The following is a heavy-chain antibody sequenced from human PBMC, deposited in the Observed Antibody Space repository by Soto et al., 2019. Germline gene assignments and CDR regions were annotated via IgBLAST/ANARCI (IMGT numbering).Heavy chain of an antibody. V-gene: IGHV1-3*01. D-gene: IGHD6-6*01. CDR2: INAGNGDT. J-gene: IGHJ4*02. CDR3: ARSFNIRGSERAIDY. Sequence: GASVKVSCKASGYTFTSYSMHWVRQAPGQRLEWMGWINAGNGDTKYSQKFQGRLTITRDTSATTAYMELSSLTSEDTAVYYCARSFNIRGSERAIDYWGQGTLVTVSS. CDR1: GYTFTSYS.